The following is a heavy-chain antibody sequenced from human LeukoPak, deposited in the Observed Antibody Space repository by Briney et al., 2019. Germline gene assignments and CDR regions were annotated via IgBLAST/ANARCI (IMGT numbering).Heavy chain of an antibody. CDR2: ISISGSTI. CDR1: GFTFSDYY. V-gene: IGHV3-11*01. CDR3: ARDSRYCSGGSCPYYYYYGMDV. Sequence: GGSLRLSCAASGFTFSDYYMSWIRQAPGKGLEWVSYISISGSTIYYADSVKGRFTISRDNAKNSLYLQMNSLRAEDTAVYYCARDSRYCSGGSCPYYYYYGMDVWGQGTTVTVSS. J-gene: IGHJ6*02. D-gene: IGHD2-15*01.